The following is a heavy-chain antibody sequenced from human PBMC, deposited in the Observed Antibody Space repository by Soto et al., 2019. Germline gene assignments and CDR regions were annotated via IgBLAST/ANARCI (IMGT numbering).Heavy chain of an antibody. J-gene: IGHJ4*02. Sequence: GGSLRLSCAASGFNFNNYAMHWVRQSPGKGLEWVAFISSGSDYLYYADSAKGRFTVSRDNAKSSLYLQMNSLTDDDTALYYCASEFCSGGSCYARIFDYWGRGSLVTVSS. CDR3: ASEFCSGGSCYARIFDY. V-gene: IGHV3-21*04. CDR1: GFNFNNYA. D-gene: IGHD2-15*01. CDR2: ISSGSDYL.